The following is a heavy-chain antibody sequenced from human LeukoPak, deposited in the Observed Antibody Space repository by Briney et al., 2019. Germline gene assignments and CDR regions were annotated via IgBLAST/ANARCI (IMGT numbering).Heavy chain of an antibody. CDR3: ARHVYYYDSSAPGGD. V-gene: IGHV5-10-1*01. CDR1: GYSFTSYW. Sequence: HGESLKISCKGSGYSFTSYWISWVRQMPGKGLEWMGRIDPSDSYTNYSPSFQGHVTISVDKSISTAYLQWSSLKASDTAMYYCARHVYYYDSSAPGGDWGQGTLVTVSS. CDR2: IDPSDSYT. D-gene: IGHD3-22*01. J-gene: IGHJ4*02.